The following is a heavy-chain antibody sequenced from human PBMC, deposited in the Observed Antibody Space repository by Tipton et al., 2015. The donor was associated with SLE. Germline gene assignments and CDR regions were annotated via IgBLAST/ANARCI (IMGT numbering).Heavy chain of an antibody. CDR1: GGSISSGSYY. V-gene: IGHV4-61*02. CDR3: ASMGRQSPLDY. CDR2: IYISGTT. J-gene: IGHJ4*02. Sequence: TLSLTCTVSGGSISSGSYYWNWIRQPAGKGLEWIGRIYISGTTNYIPSLKSRVTISVDTSKNQFSLKLSSVTAADTAVYYCASMGRQSPLDYWGQGTLVTVSS. D-gene: IGHD1-26*01.